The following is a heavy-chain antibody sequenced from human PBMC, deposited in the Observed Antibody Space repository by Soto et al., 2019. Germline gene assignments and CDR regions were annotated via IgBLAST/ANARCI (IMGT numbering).Heavy chain of an antibody. Sequence: HPGGSLRLSCAASGFTFSSYGMHWVRQAPGKGLEWVAVISYDGSNKYYADSVKGRFTISRDNSKNTLYLQMNSLRAEDTAVYYCAKDRYFDWFLGYWGQGTLVTVSS. CDR1: GFTFSSYG. CDR2: ISYDGSNK. J-gene: IGHJ4*02. D-gene: IGHD3-9*01. CDR3: AKDRYFDWFLGY. V-gene: IGHV3-30*18.